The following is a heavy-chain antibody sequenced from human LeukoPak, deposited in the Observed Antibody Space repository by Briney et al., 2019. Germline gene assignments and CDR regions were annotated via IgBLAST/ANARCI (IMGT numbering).Heavy chain of an antibody. Sequence: SETLSLTCTVSGSGGSISNYYWSWIRQPPGKGLEWIGYIYYSGSTNHNPSLKSRVTTSVDTSKNQLSLKLSSVTAADTAVNYCARDLRSSGWYVFDHWGRGTLVTVSS. CDR2: IYYSGST. CDR1: GSGGSISNYY. V-gene: IGHV4-59*01. D-gene: IGHD6-19*01. CDR3: ARDLRSSGWYVFDH. J-gene: IGHJ4*02.